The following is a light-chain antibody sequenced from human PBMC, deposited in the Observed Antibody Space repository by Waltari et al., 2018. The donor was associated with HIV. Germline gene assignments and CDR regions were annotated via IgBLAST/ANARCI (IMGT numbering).Light chain of an antibody. CDR3: QQYYTVRPT. J-gene: IGKJ4*01. CDR2: WAS. Sequence: DIVMTQSPDSLAVSLGARATFNCRSSRTVLSNSANRNYLAWYQQKTGQSPNVLIYWASTRQSGVPDRFSASGSGTNFSLTISSLQAADVAVYYCQQYYTVRPTFGGGTKVEIK. CDR1: RTVLSNSANRNY. V-gene: IGKV4-1*01.